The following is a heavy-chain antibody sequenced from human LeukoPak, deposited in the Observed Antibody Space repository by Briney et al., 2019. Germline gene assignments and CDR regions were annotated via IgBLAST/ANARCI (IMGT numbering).Heavy chain of an antibody. V-gene: IGHV1-2*02. J-gene: IGHJ6*02. CDR2: INPNSGGT. CDR1: GYTFTGYY. Sequence: ASVTVSCKASGYTFTGYYMHWVRQAPGQGLEGMGWINPNSGGTNYAQKFQGRVTMTRDTSISTAYMELSRLRSDDTAVYYCARGGIAAPGYYYGMDVWGQGTTVTVSS. D-gene: IGHD6-13*01. CDR3: ARGGIAAPGYYYGMDV.